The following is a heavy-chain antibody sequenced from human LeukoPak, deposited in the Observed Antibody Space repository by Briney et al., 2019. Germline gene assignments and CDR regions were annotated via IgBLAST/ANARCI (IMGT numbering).Heavy chain of an antibody. CDR1: GFTFSSYA. CDR3: AKPSSAWTSDY. D-gene: IGHD3-22*01. V-gene: IGHV3-23*01. J-gene: IGHJ4*02. CDR2: ISAYGGNT. Sequence: GGSLRLSCAASGFTFSSYAMSWVRQAPGKGLEWISGISAYGGNTYYADSVKGRFTISRDNSRNTLYLQMNSLRADDTALYYCAKPSSAWTSDYWGQGTLATVSS.